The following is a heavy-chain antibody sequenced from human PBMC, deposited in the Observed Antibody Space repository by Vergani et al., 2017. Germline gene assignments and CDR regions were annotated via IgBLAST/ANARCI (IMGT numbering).Heavy chain of an antibody. Sequence: QADLQESGPGLVKSSETLSLNCAVSGYSVGSGYYWGWIRQPPGGGLEWIGCVHRNGNTYYTSSLRSRATISRDTSKNQFSLRLTSVTAADTSVYYCARQNPYGSAHVDFWGRGVLVTVSA. J-gene: IGHJ4*02. V-gene: IGHV4-38-2*01. CDR2: VHRNGNT. CDR3: ARQNPYGSAHVDF. D-gene: IGHD3-10*01. CDR1: GYSVGSGYY.